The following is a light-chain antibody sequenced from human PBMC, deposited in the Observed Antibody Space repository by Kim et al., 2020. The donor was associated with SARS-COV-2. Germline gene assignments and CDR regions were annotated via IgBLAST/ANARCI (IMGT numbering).Light chain of an antibody. CDR2: GAS. Sequence: SPEERATPSCRASQSVSSSDLAWYKQKPGQAPRLLIYGASSRATGIPDRFSGSGSGTDFTLTISRLEPEDFAVYYCQQYGSSPNTFGPGTKVDIK. CDR3: QQYGSSPNT. J-gene: IGKJ3*01. V-gene: IGKV3-20*01. CDR1: QSVSSSD.